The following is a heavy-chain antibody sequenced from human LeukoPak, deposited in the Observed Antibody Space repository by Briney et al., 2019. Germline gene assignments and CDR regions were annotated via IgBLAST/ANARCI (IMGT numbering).Heavy chain of an antibody. CDR2: IIPILGIA. V-gene: IGHV1-69*04. CDR3: ARGRSGGRAYDY. J-gene: IGHJ4*02. CDR1: GGTFSSYA. D-gene: IGHD2-15*01. Sequence: ASVKVSCKASGGTFSSYAISWVRHAPGQGLEWMGRIIPILGIANYAQQFQGRVTITADKSTSTAYMELSSLRSEDTAVYYCARGRSGGRAYDYWGQGTLVTVSS.